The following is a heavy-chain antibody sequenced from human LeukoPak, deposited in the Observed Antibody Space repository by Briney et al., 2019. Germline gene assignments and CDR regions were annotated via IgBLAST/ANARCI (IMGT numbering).Heavy chain of an antibody. CDR2: ISGTGTSI. CDR3: ASGRNFLDY. J-gene: IGHJ4*02. V-gene: IGHV3-48*03. Sequence: GGSLRLSCAASGFTFSSYEMNWVRQAPGKGLEWVSFISGTGTSIYYADSVKGRFTISRDNAKNSLYLQMNSLRAEDTAVYYCASGRNFLDYWGQGTPVTVSS. CDR1: GFTFSSYE. D-gene: IGHD4-11*01.